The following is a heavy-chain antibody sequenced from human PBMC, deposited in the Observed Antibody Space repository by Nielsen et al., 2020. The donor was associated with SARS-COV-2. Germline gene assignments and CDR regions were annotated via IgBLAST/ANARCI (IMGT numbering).Heavy chain of an antibody. CDR3: VRIDMATISVDY. J-gene: IGHJ4*02. Sequence: SETLSLTCIVSGGSISTGSHCWSWIRQPPGKGLEWIGYIFYRGNTNYNPSLKSRVTISVDTSKNQFSLKVNSVTAADTAVYYCVRIDMATISVDYWGRGTLVTVSS. D-gene: IGHD5-24*01. V-gene: IGHV4-61*01. CDR1: GGSISTGSHC. CDR2: IFYRGNT.